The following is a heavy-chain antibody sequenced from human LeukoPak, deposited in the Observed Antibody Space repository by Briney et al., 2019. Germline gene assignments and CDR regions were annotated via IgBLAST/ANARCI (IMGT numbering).Heavy chain of an antibody. V-gene: IGHV4-61*01. Sequence: SETLSLTCTVSGGSVSSGSYYWSWIRQPPGKGLEWIGYIYYSGSTNYNPSLKSRVTISVDTSKNRFSLKLSSVTAADTAVYYCARVKLGTTFGYWGQGTLVTVSS. CDR1: GGSVSSGSYY. J-gene: IGHJ4*02. CDR3: ARVKLGTTFGY. D-gene: IGHD2-2*01. CDR2: IYYSGST.